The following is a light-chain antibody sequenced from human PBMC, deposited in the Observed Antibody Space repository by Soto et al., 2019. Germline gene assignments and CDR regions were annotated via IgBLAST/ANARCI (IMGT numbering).Light chain of an antibody. CDR2: GAS. J-gene: IGKJ1*01. Sequence: EIVLTQSPGTLSLSPGERATLSCRASQSVFSSYLAWYQKKPGQAPRLLIYGASSRATGIPDRFSVSGSGTDFTLTISSLEPEDFAGYYCQQYGSSRWKFGQGTQVEIK. CDR1: QSVFSSY. V-gene: IGKV3-20*01. CDR3: QQYGSSRWK.